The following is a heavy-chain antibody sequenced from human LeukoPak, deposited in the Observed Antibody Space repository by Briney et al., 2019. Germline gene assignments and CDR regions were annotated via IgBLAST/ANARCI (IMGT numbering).Heavy chain of an antibody. D-gene: IGHD3-10*01. CDR3: ARDTVTMVRGAVYYYYMDV. CDR2: IFYSGST. Sequence: SETLSLTCTVSSGSISTSNYYWGWVRQPPGKALEWIGNIFYSGSTYYSPSLKSRVTISLDTSRNQFSLKLNSVTAADTAVYYCARDTVTMVRGAVYYYYMDVWGKGTTVTISS. CDR1: SGSISTSNYY. J-gene: IGHJ6*03. V-gene: IGHV4-39*07.